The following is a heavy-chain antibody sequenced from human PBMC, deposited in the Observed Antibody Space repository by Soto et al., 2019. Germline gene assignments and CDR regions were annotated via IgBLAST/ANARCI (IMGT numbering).Heavy chain of an antibody. Sequence: GGSLRLSCAASGFTFSSYAMSWVRQAPGKGLEWVSAISGSGGSTYYADSVKGRFTISRDNSKNTLYLQMNSLRAEDTAVYYCAKDMIVVVISNYGMDVWGQGTTVTVSS. V-gene: IGHV3-23*01. CDR2: ISGSGGST. D-gene: IGHD3-22*01. CDR1: GFTFSSYA. J-gene: IGHJ6*02. CDR3: AKDMIVVVISNYGMDV.